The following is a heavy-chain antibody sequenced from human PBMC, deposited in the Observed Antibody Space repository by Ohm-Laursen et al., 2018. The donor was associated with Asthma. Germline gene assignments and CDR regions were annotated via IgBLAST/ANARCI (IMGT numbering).Heavy chain of an antibody. Sequence: SLRLSCAASEFTFSLYGMNWVRQAPGKGLEWVSYISSSSSTIYYADSVKGRFTISRDNAKNSLYLQMNNLRAEDAAIYYCAREWGGMDVWGPGTTVTVSS. CDR1: EFTFSLYG. V-gene: IGHV3-48*01. D-gene: IGHD3-16*01. CDR2: ISSSSSTI. J-gene: IGHJ6*02. CDR3: AREWGGMDV.